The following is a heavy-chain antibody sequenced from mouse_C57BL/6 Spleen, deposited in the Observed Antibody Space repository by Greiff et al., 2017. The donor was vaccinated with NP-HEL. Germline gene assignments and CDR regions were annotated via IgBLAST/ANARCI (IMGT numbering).Heavy chain of an antibody. CDR3: AREDYGSSYRDYYAMDY. D-gene: IGHD1-1*01. J-gene: IGHJ4*01. Sequence: EVQLVESGPGLVKPSQSLSLTCSVTGYSITSGYYWNWIRQFPGNKLEWMGYISYDGSNNYNPSLKNRISITRDTSKNQFFLKLNSVTTEDTATYYCAREDYGSSYRDYYAMDYWGQGTSVTVSS. CDR2: ISYDGSN. CDR1: GYSITSGYY. V-gene: IGHV3-6*01.